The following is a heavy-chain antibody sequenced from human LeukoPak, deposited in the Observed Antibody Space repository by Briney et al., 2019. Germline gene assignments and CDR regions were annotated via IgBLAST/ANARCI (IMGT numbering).Heavy chain of an antibody. CDR1: GGSISSYY. Sequence: SETLSLTCTVSGGSISSYYWSWIRQSPGKGLEWIGYIYYSGRTNYNPSLKSRVTISADTSKNQFSLKLSSVTAADTAVYYCARHVEQWLTPFDYWGQGTLVTVSS. CDR2: IYYSGRT. V-gene: IGHV4-59*08. CDR3: ARHVEQWLTPFDY. D-gene: IGHD6-19*01. J-gene: IGHJ4*02.